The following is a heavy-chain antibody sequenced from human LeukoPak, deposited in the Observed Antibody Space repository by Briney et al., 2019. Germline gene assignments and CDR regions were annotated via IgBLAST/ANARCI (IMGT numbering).Heavy chain of an antibody. D-gene: IGHD3-22*01. CDR3: ARLSGFYDSTAGYIDY. J-gene: IGHJ4*02. CDR1: GYSFPSYW. CDR2: IYPGDSDT. Sequence: GESLKISCEGSGYSFPSYWIGWVRQMPGKGLEWMGIIYPGDSDTKYSPSFQGQVTISADRSISTAYLQWNSLQASDTVMYFCARLSGFYDSTAGYIDYWGQGILVTVSS. V-gene: IGHV5-51*01.